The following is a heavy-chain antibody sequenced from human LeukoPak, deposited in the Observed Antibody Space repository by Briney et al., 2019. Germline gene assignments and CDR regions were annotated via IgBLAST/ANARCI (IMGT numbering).Heavy chain of an antibody. CDR3: AKSLSGGGYYFEY. V-gene: IGHV3-15*01. J-gene: IGHJ4*02. CDR2: IKSKTDGGTT. Sequence: GGSLRLSCAASGFTFSDALMSWVRQAPGKGLEWVGRIKSKTDGGTTDYAAPVKGRFTISRDDSKTTLYLQMNSLRAEDTAVYYCAKSLSGGGYYFEYWGQGTLVTVSS. CDR1: GFTFSDAL. D-gene: IGHD3-10*01.